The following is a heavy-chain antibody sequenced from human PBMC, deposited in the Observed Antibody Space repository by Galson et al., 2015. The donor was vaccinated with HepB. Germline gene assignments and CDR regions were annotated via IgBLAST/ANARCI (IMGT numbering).Heavy chain of an antibody. CDR1: GFTFSSYS. V-gene: IGHV3-21*01. Sequence: SLRLSCAASGFTFSSYSMNWVRQAPGKGLEWVSSISSSSSYIYYADSVKGRFTISRDNAKNSLYLQMNSLRAEDTAVYYCARDPSNSGSYKNGFDYWGQGTLVTVSS. D-gene: IGHD1-26*01. CDR2: ISSSSSYI. CDR3: ARDPSNSGSYKNGFDY. J-gene: IGHJ4*02.